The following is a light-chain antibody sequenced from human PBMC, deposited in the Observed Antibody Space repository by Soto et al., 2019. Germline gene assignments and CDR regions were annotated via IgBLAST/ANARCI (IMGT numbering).Light chain of an antibody. CDR3: CSYAGSYV. CDR2: EGS. Sequence: QSALTQPASVSGSPGQSITISCTGTSSDVGSYNLVSWYQQHPGKAPKLMIYEGSQRPSGVSNRFSGSKSGNTASLTISGRQAEDEADYYCCSYAGSYVFGTGTKLTVL. V-gene: IGLV2-23*01. J-gene: IGLJ1*01. CDR1: SSDVGSYNL.